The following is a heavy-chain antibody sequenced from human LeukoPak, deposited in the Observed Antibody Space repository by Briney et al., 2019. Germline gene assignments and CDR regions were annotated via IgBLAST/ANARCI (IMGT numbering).Heavy chain of an antibody. V-gene: IGHV1-69*06. CDR2: IIPIFDTA. J-gene: IGHJ5*02. CDR3: ARGRPTTSIAAAGVNWFDP. CDR1: GGTFSSYT. Sequence: GSSVKVSCKASGGTFSSYTISWVRQAPGQGLEWMGGIIPIFDTAYYAQKFQGRVTITADKSTSTAYMELSSLRSEDTAVYYCARGRPTTSIAAAGVNWFDPWGQGTLVTVSS. D-gene: IGHD6-13*01.